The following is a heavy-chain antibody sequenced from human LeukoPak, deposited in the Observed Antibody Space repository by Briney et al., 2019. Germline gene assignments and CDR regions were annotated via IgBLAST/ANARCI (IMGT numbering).Heavy chain of an antibody. CDR3: ASSDSGYDFWFDY. CDR2: IYYSGST. J-gene: IGHJ4*02. CDR1: GGSISSYY. Sequence: PSETLSLTCTVSGGSISSYYWSWIRQPPGKGLEWIGYIYYSGSTNYNPSLKSRGTISVDTSKNQFSLKLSSVPAADTAVYYCASSDSGYDFWFDYWGQGTLVTVSS. D-gene: IGHD5-12*01. V-gene: IGHV4-59*01.